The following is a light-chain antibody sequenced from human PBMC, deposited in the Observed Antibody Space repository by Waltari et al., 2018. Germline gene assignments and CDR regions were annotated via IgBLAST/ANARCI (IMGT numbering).Light chain of an antibody. CDR2: ASS. CDR1: QGITNS. Sequence: DIQLTQSPSSLSASVGETVTITCRASQGITNSLAWYHQKPGEAPKLLLYASSRLESGVPSRFSGSGSGTENTLTISSLQPEDFATYYCQQYYITPYTFGQGTKLEI. V-gene: IGKV1-NL1*01. J-gene: IGKJ2*01. CDR3: QQYYITPYT.